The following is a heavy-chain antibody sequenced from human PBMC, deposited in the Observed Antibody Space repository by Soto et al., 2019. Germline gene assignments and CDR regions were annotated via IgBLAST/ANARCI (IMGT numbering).Heavy chain of an antibody. J-gene: IGHJ4*02. V-gene: IGHV3-64D*08. D-gene: IGHD3-16*02. CDR1: GFTFSSYA. Sequence: GGSLRLSCSASGFTFSSYAMHWVRQAPGKGLEYVSAISSNGGSTYYADSVKGRFTISRDNSKNTLYLQMSSLRAEDTAVYYCVKDTYYDYVWGSYRSGDYWGQGTLVTVSS. CDR2: ISSNGGST. CDR3: VKDTYYDYVWGSYRSGDY.